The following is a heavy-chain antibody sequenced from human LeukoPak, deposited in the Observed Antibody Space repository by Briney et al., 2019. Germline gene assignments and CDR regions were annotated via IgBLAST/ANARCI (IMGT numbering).Heavy chain of an antibody. Sequence: RASVTVSCKASGYTFTSYGISWVRQAPGQGLEWMGWISAYNGNTNYAQKLQGRLTMTTDTSTSTAYMELRSLRSDDTAVYYCARDHSYSDSSGYHDAFDIWGQGTMVTVSS. D-gene: IGHD3-22*01. CDR3: ARDHSYSDSSGYHDAFDI. CDR1: GYTFTSYG. V-gene: IGHV1-18*01. CDR2: ISAYNGNT. J-gene: IGHJ3*02.